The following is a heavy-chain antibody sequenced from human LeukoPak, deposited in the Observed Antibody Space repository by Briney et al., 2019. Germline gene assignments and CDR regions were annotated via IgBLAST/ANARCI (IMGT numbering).Heavy chain of an antibody. CDR1: GFTFSSYA. CDR3: AKTRPLDSSSWSHGDY. D-gene: IGHD6-13*01. CDR2: ISGSGDST. Sequence: GGSLRLTCAASGFTFSSYAMSWVRQAPGKGLEWVSAISGSGDSTYYGDSVKGRFTISRDNSKNTLYLQMNSLRAEDTAVYYCAKTRPLDSSSWSHGDYWGQGTLVTVSS. J-gene: IGHJ4*02. V-gene: IGHV3-23*01.